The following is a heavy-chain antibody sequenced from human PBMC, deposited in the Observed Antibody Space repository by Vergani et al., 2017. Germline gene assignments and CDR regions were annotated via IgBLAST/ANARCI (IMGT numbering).Heavy chain of an antibody. CDR3: ARTESFILRYFHWAL. J-gene: IGHJ4*02. CDR2: IHNSGSA. CDR1: GGSISSGDYY. Sequence: QVQLKESGPGLVKPSQTLSVTCTVSGGSISSGDYYWGWIRQSPGKGLEWLGHIHNSGSASYNPSLKSRVTISVDTSKNQFSLEVTSVTAADTAIYFCARTESFILRYFHWALWGQGTLVTVSS. V-gene: IGHV4-30-4*08. D-gene: IGHD3-9*01.